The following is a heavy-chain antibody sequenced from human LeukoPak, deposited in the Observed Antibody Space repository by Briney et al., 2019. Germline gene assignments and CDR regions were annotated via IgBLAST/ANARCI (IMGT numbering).Heavy chain of an antibody. D-gene: IGHD2-21*01. CDR1: GGXFSSYA. CDR2: IIPIFGTA. V-gene: IGHV1-69*01. Sequence: SVKVSCKASGGXFSSYAISWVRQAPGQGLEWMGGIIPIFGTANYAQKFRGRVTITADESTSTAYMELSSLRSEDTAVYYCARDRSVIHGYYYYGMDVWGQGTTVTVSS. J-gene: IGHJ6*02. CDR3: ARDRSVIHGYYYYGMDV.